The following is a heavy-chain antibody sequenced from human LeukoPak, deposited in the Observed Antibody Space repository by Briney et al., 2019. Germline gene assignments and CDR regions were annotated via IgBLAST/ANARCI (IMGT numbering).Heavy chain of an antibody. CDR2: ISYDGSNK. Sequence: HPGGSLRLSCAASGFTFSSYAMHWVRQAPGKGLEWVAVISYDGSNKYYADSVKGRFTISRDNSKNTLYLQMNSLRAEDTAVYYCARDFSSSSWYTPGTVEGWFDPWGQGTLVTVSS. CDR1: GFTFSSYA. V-gene: IGHV3-30*04. J-gene: IGHJ5*02. CDR3: ARDFSSSSWYTPGTVEGWFDP. D-gene: IGHD6-13*01.